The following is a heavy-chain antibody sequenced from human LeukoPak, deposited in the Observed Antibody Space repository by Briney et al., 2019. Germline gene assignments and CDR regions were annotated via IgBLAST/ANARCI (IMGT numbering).Heavy chain of an antibody. D-gene: IGHD3-9*01. CDR2: MNPNSGNT. Sequence: ASVKVSCXASGYTFTSYDINWVRQATGQGLEWMGWMNPNSGNTGYAQKFQGRVTMTRNTSISTAYMELSSLRSEDTAVYYCALILTGYSRFDYWGQGTLVTVSS. CDR3: ALILTGYSRFDY. V-gene: IGHV1-8*01. J-gene: IGHJ4*02. CDR1: GYTFTSYD.